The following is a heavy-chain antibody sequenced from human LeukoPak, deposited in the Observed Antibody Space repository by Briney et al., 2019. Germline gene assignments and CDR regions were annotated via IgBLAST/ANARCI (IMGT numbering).Heavy chain of an antibody. CDR2: IRYDGSNK. D-gene: IGHD3-9*01. Sequence: GGSLRLSCAASGFTFSSYGMHWVRQAPGKGLEWVAFIRYDGSNKYYADSVKGRFTISRDNSKNTLYLQMNSLRAEDTAVYYCAKDGGYFDWLPPYFDYWGQGTLVTVSS. CDR3: AKDGGYFDWLPPYFDY. J-gene: IGHJ4*02. V-gene: IGHV3-30*02. CDR1: GFTFSSYG.